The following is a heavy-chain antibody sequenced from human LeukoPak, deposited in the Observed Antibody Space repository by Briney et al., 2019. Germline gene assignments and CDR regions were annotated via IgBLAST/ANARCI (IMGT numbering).Heavy chain of an antibody. CDR3: AGEPPEEASVIHRPNYYNYYMDV. J-gene: IGHJ6*03. Sequence: GGSLRLSCEASGFPFSDYYMNWIRQVPGKGLEWVSYISSTGSTVRYADSVKGRFTISRDNAESSLYLQMNSLRADDTAVYYCAGEPPEEASVIHRPNYYNYYMDVWGKGTTVIVSS. D-gene: IGHD1-14*01. CDR2: ISSTGSTV. V-gene: IGHV3-11*04. CDR1: GFPFSDYY.